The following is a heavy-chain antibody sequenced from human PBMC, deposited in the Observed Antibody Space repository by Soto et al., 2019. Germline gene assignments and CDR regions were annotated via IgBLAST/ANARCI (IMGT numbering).Heavy chain of an antibody. CDR1: GFSLTTDGEG. CDR2: IYWDDDE. V-gene: IGHV2-5*02. D-gene: IGHD3-10*01. J-gene: IGHJ4*02. CDR3: AHSRNLITEDAQVGDFDS. Sequence: QITLKESGPTLVKPTQTLTLTCSFSGFSLTTDGEGVGWVRQTPGEALEWLALIYWDDDERYSPSLNTRLTITKDTSKNQVVLIMTNMAPMDTATYYCAHSRNLITEDAQVGDFDSWGQGTLVTVSS.